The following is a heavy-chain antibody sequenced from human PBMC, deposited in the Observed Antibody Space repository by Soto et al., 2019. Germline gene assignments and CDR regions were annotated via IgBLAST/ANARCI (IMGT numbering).Heavy chain of an antibody. CDR2: IFWHDER. V-gene: IGHV2-26*01. D-gene: IGHD1-26*01. CDR1: GFSLSKARMG. Sequence: QVTLKESGPVLVKPTETLTLTCSVSGFSLSKARMGVSWIRPPPGKALEWLAHIFWHDERSYNTSLKSRLTISRDTSKSQVVLTMTNVDPVDTGTYFCARALREGLPIYYFDSWGQGTLVTVSS. CDR3: ARALREGLPIYYFDS. J-gene: IGHJ4*02.